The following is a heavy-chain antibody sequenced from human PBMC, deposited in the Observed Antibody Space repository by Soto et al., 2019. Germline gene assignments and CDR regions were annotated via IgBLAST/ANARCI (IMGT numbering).Heavy chain of an antibody. CDR1: GFTFSSYA. Sequence: QVQLVESGGGVVQPGRSLRLSCAASGFTFSSYAMHWVRQAPGKGLEWVAVISYDGGNKYYADSVKGRFTISRDNSKNTLYLQINSLRAEDTAVYYCARPDYGSGSYLDYWGQGTLVTVSS. V-gene: IGHV3-30-3*01. CDR2: ISYDGGNK. D-gene: IGHD3-10*01. CDR3: ARPDYGSGSYLDY. J-gene: IGHJ4*02.